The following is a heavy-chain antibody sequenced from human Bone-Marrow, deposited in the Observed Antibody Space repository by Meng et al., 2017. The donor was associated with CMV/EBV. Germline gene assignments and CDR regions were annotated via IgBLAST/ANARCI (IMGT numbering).Heavy chain of an antibody. V-gene: IGHV1-69*04. CDR3: ARTPNLLQYFFDS. CDR1: GYTFTSYG. Sequence: SVKVSCKASGYTFTSYGISWVRQAPGQGLEWMGKIIPLAGIANYAQRSQGRVTITADKSTGTAYMELSSLRPEDTAVYYCARTPNLLQYFFDSWGQGTLVTVSS. D-gene: IGHD5-24*01. CDR2: IIPLAGIA. J-gene: IGHJ4*02.